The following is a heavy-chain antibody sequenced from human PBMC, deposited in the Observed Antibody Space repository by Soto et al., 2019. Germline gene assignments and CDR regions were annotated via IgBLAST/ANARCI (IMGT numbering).Heavy chain of an antibody. J-gene: IGHJ6*03. V-gene: IGHV3-74*01. CDR1: GFSFSIYW. D-gene: IGHD1-1*01. CDR3: ARDSGAGGYYYYYNMDV. Sequence: EVQLVESGGGLVQPGGSLILSCAASGFSFSIYWMHWVRQAPGKGLVWVSRIITDGSSTSYADSVKGRFTISRDNAKNTLYLQMNSLRAEETAVYYCARDSGAGGYYYYYNMDVWGKGTTVTVSS. CDR2: IITDGSST.